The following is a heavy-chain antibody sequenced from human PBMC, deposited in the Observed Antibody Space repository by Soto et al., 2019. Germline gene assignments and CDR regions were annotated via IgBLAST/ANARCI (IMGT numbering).Heavy chain of an antibody. CDR3: ARDAMYYYGSGRDTKRYNWFDP. CDR2: INHSGST. J-gene: IGHJ5*02. Sequence: SETMCVTCTVDGGSISDYCWSWIRKPTGKGLEWIGEINHSGSTNYNPSLKSRVTISVDTSKNQFSLKLSSVTAADTAVYYCARDAMYYYGSGRDTKRYNWFDPWGQGTLVTVSS. D-gene: IGHD3-10*01. V-gene: IGHV4-34*01. CDR1: GGSISDYC.